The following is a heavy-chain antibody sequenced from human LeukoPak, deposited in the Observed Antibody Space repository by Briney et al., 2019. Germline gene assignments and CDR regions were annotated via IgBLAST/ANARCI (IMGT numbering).Heavy chain of an antibody. Sequence: GGSLRLSCAASGFTFSSYGMHWVRQAPGKGLEWVAVISYDGSNKYYADSVKGRFTISRDNSKNTLYLQMNSLRAEDTAVYYCAKDAYSSSGGAFDIWGQGTMVTVSS. CDR3: AKDAYSSSGGAFDI. D-gene: IGHD6-13*01. V-gene: IGHV3-30*18. CDR1: GFTFSSYG. CDR2: ISYDGSNK. J-gene: IGHJ3*02.